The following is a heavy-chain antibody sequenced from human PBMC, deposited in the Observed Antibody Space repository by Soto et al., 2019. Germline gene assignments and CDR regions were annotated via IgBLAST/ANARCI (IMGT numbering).Heavy chain of an antibody. CDR3: ARQEFSSSSWAN. D-gene: IGHD6-13*01. Sequence: QVQLVESGGGVVQPGRSLRLSCAASGFTFSSYAMHWVRQAPGKGLDWVAVISYAGSNKYYADSVKGRFTISRDNSKNTLYLQMNSLRAEDTAVYYCARQEFSSSSWANWGQGTLVTVSS. CDR2: ISYAGSNK. J-gene: IGHJ4*02. CDR1: GFTFSSYA. V-gene: IGHV3-30-3*01.